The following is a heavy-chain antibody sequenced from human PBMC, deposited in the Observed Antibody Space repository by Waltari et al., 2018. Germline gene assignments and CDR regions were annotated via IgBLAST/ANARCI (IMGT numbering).Heavy chain of an antibody. CDR2: IYPDDSDT. CDR3: VKGLVGGYEKGWFDP. V-gene: IGHV5-51*01. CDR1: GYSFATYW. J-gene: IGHJ5*02. Sequence: EVQLVQSGAEVKKPGESLRISCKGSGYSFATYWLGWVRRMPGNGLEWIGSIYPDDSDTTYSPSFGGQVTISADKSINTAYLHWTSLKASDTAIYYCVKGLVGGYEKGWFDPWGQGTLVTVSS. D-gene: IGHD5-12*01.